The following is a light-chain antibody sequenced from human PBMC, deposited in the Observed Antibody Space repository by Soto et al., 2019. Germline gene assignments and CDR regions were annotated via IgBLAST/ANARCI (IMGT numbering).Light chain of an antibody. CDR3: SSYVASNTLA. J-gene: IGLJ2*01. CDR2: DVS. V-gene: IGLV2-8*01. Sequence: QSTLTQPPSASGSPGQSVAISCTGTTSDVGGYNYVSWYQQHPGKAPKLIIYDVSKRPSGVPDRFSGSKSGNTASLTVSGLQGEDEADYYCSSYVASNTLAFGGGTKVTVL. CDR1: TSDVGGYNY.